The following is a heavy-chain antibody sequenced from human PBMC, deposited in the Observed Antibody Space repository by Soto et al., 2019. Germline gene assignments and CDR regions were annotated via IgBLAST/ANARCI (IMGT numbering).Heavy chain of an antibody. Sequence: LRLSCAASGFTFSNYWMTWVRQAPGKGLEWVANIKQDESEKYYVDSVKGRFTISRDNGKNSLYLQMNSLRAEDTALYHCARDVYGATGWFDPWGQGTLVTVSS. CDR2: IKQDESEK. J-gene: IGHJ5*02. CDR1: GFTFSNYW. V-gene: IGHV3-7*03. D-gene: IGHD4-17*01. CDR3: ARDVYGATGWFDP.